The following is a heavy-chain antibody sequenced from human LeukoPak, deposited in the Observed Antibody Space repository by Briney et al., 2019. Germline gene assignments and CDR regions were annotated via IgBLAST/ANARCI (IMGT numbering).Heavy chain of an antibody. CDR1: GGSISSYY. CDR2: IYYSGST. J-gene: IGHJ6*03. D-gene: IGHD6-19*01. V-gene: IGHV4-59*01. Sequence: SSETLSLTCTVSGGSISSYYWSWIRQPPGKGLEWIGYIYYSGSTNYNPSLKSRVTISVDTSKNQFSLKLSSVTAADTAVYYCARVRKGLVRYYYYYMDVWGKGTTVTVSS. CDR3: ARVRKGLVRYYYYYMDV.